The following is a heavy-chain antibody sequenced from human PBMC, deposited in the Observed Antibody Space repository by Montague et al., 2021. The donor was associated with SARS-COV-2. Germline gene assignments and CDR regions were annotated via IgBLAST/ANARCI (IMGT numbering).Heavy chain of an antibody. CDR1: GSTFSNYA. CDR2: ISSSGSKQ. V-gene: IGHV3-23*01. CDR3: AKDRVVPPDRNLDY. J-gene: IGHJ4*02. Sequence: SLRLSCAASGSTFSNYAMRWVRQAPGKGLEWVSAISSSGSKQRYTDSVKGRFTISRDNSKNTLYLQMDSLRAEDTAVYYCAKDRVVPPDRNLDYWGQGTLVSVSS. D-gene: IGHD2-2*01.